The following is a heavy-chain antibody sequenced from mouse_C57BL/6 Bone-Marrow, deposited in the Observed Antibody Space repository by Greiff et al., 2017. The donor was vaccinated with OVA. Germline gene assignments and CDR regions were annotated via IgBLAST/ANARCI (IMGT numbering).Heavy chain of an antibody. CDR3: ARKVHYYGSSHWYFDV. J-gene: IGHJ1*03. CDR1: GYAFTNYL. D-gene: IGHD1-1*01. V-gene: IGHV1-54*01. CDR2: INPGSGGT. Sequence: VQLQQSGAELVRPGTSVKVSCKASGYAFTNYLIEWVKQRPGQGLEWIGVINPGSGGTNYNEKFKGKATLTADKSSSTAYMQLSSLTSEDSAVYFCARKVHYYGSSHWYFDVWGTGTTVTVSS.